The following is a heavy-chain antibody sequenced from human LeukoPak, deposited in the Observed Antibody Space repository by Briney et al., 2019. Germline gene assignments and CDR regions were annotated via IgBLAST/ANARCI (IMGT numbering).Heavy chain of an antibody. Sequence: GGSLRLSCAASGFMFDTYIMTWARQAPGKGLEWISYINSINAVYYTDSVEGRFSISRDNAKNSLYLQMNSLRVEDTAIYYCARVSARGYDYWGRGTLVTVSS. CDR3: ARVSARGYDY. J-gene: IGHJ4*02. CDR2: INSINAV. V-gene: IGHV3-48*01. CDR1: GFMFDTYI. D-gene: IGHD5-18*01.